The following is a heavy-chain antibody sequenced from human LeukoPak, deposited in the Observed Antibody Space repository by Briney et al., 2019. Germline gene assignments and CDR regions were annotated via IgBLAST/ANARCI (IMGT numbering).Heavy chain of an antibody. J-gene: IGHJ4*02. CDR2: INHSRST. CDR3: ATAFYSSTSAWGE. V-gene: IGHV4-34*01. D-gene: IGHD2-2*01. Sequence: SETLSLTCAVYGGSFSGYYWSWIRQPPGKGLEWIGEINHSRSTNYNPSLKSRVTISVDTSKNQFSLKLSSVTAADTAVYYCATAFYSSTSAWGEWGQGTLVTVSS. CDR1: GGSFSGYY.